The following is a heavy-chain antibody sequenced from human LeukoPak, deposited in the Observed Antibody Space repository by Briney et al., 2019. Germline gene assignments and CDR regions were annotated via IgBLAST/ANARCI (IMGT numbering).Heavy chain of an antibody. D-gene: IGHD6-13*01. CDR3: AKSGLYSSSSSDY. CDR1: GFTFDDYD. CDR2: ISWNSGSI. V-gene: IGHV3-9*01. Sequence: GRSLRLSCAASGFTFDDYDMHWVRQAPGKGLEWVSGISWNSGSIGYADSVKGRFTISRDNAKNSLYLQMNSLRPEDAALYYCAKSGLYSSSSSDYWGQGTLVTVSS. J-gene: IGHJ4*02.